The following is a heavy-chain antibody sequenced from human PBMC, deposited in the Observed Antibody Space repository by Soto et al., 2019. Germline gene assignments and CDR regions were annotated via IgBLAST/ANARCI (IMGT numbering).Heavy chain of an antibody. J-gene: IGHJ4*02. D-gene: IGHD3-16*01. CDR2: ISYDGSNK. CDR1: GFTFSSYA. CDR3: ARRGAGMITFGGVIDY. Sequence: QVQLVESGGGVVQPGRSLRLSCAASGFTFSSYAMHWVRQAPGKGLEWVAVISYDGSNKYYADSVKGRFTISRDNSKNTLYLQRIRLRGEDTAVYYCARRGAGMITFGGVIDYWGQGTLVTVSS. V-gene: IGHV3-30-3*01.